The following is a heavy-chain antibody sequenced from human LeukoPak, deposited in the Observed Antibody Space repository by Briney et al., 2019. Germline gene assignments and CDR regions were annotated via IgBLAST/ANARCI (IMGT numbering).Heavy chain of an antibody. CDR2: IGYDGSNK. J-gene: IGHJ6*03. CDR1: GFTFRSYG. V-gene: IGHV3-30*02. CDR3: AKDSHYYYIDV. Sequence: SGGSLRLSCAASGFTFRSYGMHWVRQAPGKGLEWVTFIGYDGSNKYYTDSVKGRFTISRDNSKNTLYLQMNSLRTEDTAVYYCAKDSHYYYIDVWGKGTTVTVSS.